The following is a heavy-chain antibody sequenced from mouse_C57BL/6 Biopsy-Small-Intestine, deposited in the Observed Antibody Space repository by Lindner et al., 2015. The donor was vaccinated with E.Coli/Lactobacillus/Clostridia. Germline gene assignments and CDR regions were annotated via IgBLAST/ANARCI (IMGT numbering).Heavy chain of an antibody. J-gene: IGHJ4*01. V-gene: IGHV3-1*01. CDR3: VRDGYGHYYAMDY. Sequence: VQLQESGPGMVKPSQSLSLTCSVTGCSITSGYDWHWIRHFPGNKLEWMGYISYSGITDYNPSLKSRISITRDTSKNHFFLKLNSVTAEDTATYYCVRDGYGHYYAMDYWGRGTSVTVSS. CDR1: GCSITSGYD. D-gene: IGHD2-2*01. CDR2: ISYSGIT.